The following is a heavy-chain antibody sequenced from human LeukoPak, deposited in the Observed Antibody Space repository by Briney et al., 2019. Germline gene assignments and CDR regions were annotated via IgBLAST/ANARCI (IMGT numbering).Heavy chain of an antibody. CDR1: CGSLSGHY. Sequence: SETLSLICTVSCGSLSGHYWSWIRHPPGKRLEWIGYVSYTGRTKYNPSLQSRVTIPIDTSKSQFSLKLTSVTSADTAVYSCARLLDNDISGDPDTFDVWGEGTTVIVSS. CDR2: VSYTGRT. V-gene: IGHV4-59*11. CDR3: ARLLDNDISGDPDTFDV. J-gene: IGHJ3*01. D-gene: IGHD3-22*01.